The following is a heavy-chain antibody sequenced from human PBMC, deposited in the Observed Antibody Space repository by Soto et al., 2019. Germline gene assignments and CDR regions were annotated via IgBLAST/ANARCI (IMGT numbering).Heavy chain of an antibody. Sequence: SVKVSCKASGGTFSSYAISWVRQAPGQGLEWMGGVIPIFGTANYAQKFQGRVTITADESTSTAYMELSSLRSEDTAVYYCARDHSPIRRGYSYGSWFDPWGQGTLVTVSS. CDR1: GGTFSSYA. CDR2: VIPIFGTA. D-gene: IGHD5-18*01. CDR3: ARDHSPIRRGYSYGSWFDP. V-gene: IGHV1-69*13. J-gene: IGHJ5*02.